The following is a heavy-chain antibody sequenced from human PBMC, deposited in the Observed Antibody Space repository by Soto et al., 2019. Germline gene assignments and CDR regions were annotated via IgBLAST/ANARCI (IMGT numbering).Heavy chain of an antibody. J-gene: IGHJ5*02. CDR3: AREFGGFFISTSCYGGWFDP. Sequence: ASVKVSCKASGYTFSTYGIHWVRQAPGQGLEWMGWISVYNGDTNYAQKLQGRLTMTTDRSTSTAYMELRSLRSDDTAVYYCAREFGGFFISTSCYGGWFDPWG. CDR2: ISVYNGDT. V-gene: IGHV1-18*01. D-gene: IGHD2-2*01. CDR1: GYTFSTYG.